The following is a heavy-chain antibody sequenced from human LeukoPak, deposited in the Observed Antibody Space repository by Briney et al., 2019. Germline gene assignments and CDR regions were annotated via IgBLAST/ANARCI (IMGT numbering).Heavy chain of an antibody. CDR2: IKHDGREE. V-gene: IGHV3-7*03. CDR1: GFTFSSYW. CDR3: AKDFGAIDYDSSALDY. J-gene: IGHJ4*02. Sequence: GGSLRLSCAASGFTFSSYWMSWVRQAPGKGLEWVAKIKHDGREENYVDSVKGRLTISRDNAKNSLYLQMNSLKAEDMALYYCAKDFGAIDYDSSALDYWGQGTLVTVSS. D-gene: IGHD3-22*01.